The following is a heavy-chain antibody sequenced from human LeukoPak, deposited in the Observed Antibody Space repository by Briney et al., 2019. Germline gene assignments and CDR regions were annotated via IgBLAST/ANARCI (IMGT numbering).Heavy chain of an antibody. CDR2: IRYDGSNK. V-gene: IGHV3-30*02. CDR1: GFTFSSYG. Sequence: GGSLRLSCAASGFTFSSYGMHWVRQAPGKGLEWVAFIRYDGSNKYYADSVKGRFTISGDNSKNTLYLQMNSLRAEDTAVYYCANQYSSSWYVNMYWGQGTLVTVSS. J-gene: IGHJ4*02. CDR3: ANQYSSSWYVNMY. D-gene: IGHD6-13*01.